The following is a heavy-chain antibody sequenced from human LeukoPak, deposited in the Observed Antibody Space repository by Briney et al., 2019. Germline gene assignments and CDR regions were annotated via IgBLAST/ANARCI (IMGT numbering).Heavy chain of an antibody. V-gene: IGHV4-59*12. CDR1: GGSISSYY. CDR3: ARDVVPVTGDYYYMDV. D-gene: IGHD1-20*01. J-gene: IGHJ6*03. CDR2: IYYSGST. Sequence: SETLSLTCTVSGGSISSYYWSWIRQPPGKGLEWIGYIYYSGSTYYNPSLKSRVTISVDTSKNQFSLKLSSVTAADTAVYYCARDVVPVTGDYYYMDVWGKGTTVTVSS.